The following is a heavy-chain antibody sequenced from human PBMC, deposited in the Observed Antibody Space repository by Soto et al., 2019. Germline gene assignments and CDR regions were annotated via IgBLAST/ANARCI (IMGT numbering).Heavy chain of an antibody. CDR2: IYYSGST. Sequence: SETLSLTCSVSGGSISSSSYYWGWIRQPPGKGLEWIGSIYYSGSTYYNPSLKSRVTISVDTSKNQFSLKLSSVPAADTAVSYCARLIVVVINSFDYWGQGTLVTVS. J-gene: IGHJ4*02. D-gene: IGHD3-22*01. CDR1: GGSISSSSYY. V-gene: IGHV4-39*01. CDR3: ARLIVVVINSFDY.